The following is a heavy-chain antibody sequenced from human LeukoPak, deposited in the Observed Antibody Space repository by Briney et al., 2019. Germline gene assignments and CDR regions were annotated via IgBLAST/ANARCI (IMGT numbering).Heavy chain of an antibody. Sequence: SQTLSLTCTVSGGSISSGGYFGSWIRQHPGKGLEWIGYIYYSGTTYHNPSLKSRVTISIDTSKNQFSLKLSSVTAADTAVYYCARDLVTVTKGFDIWGQGTMVSVSS. J-gene: IGHJ3*02. CDR1: GGSISSGGYF. V-gene: IGHV4-31*03. D-gene: IGHD4-17*01. CDR2: IYYSGTT. CDR3: ARDLVTVTKGFDI.